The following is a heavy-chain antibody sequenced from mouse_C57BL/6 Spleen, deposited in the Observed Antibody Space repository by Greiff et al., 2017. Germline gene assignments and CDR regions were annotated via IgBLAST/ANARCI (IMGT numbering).Heavy chain of an antibody. CDR1: GYTFTSYW. Sequence: VQLQQPGAELVKPGASVKLSCKASGYTFTSYWMHWVKQRPGQGLEWIGMIHPNSGSTNYNEKFKSKATLTVDKSSSTAYMQLSSLTSEDSAVYYCARLGDYDGGYYYAMDYWGQGTSVTVSS. V-gene: IGHV1-64*01. J-gene: IGHJ4*01. CDR2: IHPNSGST. D-gene: IGHD2-4*01. CDR3: ARLGDYDGGYYYAMDY.